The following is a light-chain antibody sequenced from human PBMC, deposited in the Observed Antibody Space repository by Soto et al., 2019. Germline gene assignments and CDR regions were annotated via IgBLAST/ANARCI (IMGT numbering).Light chain of an antibody. V-gene: IGKV3-20*01. CDR3: QQYGRT. CDR2: GAS. J-gene: IGKJ1*01. Sequence: EIVLTQSPGTLSLSPGERATLSCRASQSVSSSYLAWYQQKPGQAPRLLIYGASSRAAGIPDRFSGSGSGTDFTLTISILEPEDFAVYYCQQYGRTFCQGTKVEIK. CDR1: QSVSSSY.